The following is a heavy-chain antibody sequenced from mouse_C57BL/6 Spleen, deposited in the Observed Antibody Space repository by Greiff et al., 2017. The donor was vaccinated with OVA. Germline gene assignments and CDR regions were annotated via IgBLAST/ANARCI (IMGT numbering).Heavy chain of an antibody. J-gene: IGHJ2*01. V-gene: IGHV5-9*01. CDR2: ISGGGGNT. Sequence: EVELVESGGGLVKPGGSLKLSCAASGFTFSSYTMSWVRQTPEKGLEWVATISGGGGNTYYPDSVKGRFTISRDNAKNTLYLQMSSLRSEDTALYYCARQSGPGYFDYWGQGTTLTVSS. CDR3: ARQSGPGYFDY. CDR1: GFTFSSYT.